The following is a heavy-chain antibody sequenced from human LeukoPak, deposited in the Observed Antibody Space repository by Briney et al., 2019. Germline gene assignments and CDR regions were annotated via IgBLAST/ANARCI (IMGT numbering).Heavy chain of an antibody. D-gene: IGHD3-16*02. CDR1: GYTFTGYY. J-gene: IGHJ6*02. CDR3: ARDLSAHYGMDV. V-gene: IGHV1-2*02. Sequence: GASVKVSCKASGYTFTGYYMHWVRQAPGQGLEWMGWINPNSGGTNYAQKFQGRVTMTRDTSISTAYMELSRLRSDDTAVYFCARDLSAHYGMDVWGQGTTVTVSS. CDR2: INPNSGGT.